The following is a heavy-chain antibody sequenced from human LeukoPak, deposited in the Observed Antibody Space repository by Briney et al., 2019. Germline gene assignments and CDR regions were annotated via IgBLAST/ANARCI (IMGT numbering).Heavy chain of an antibody. V-gene: IGHV4-4*07. D-gene: IGHD6-19*01. CDR3: ARVIAVAGELDY. CDR2: IYTSGST. CDR1: GGSISSYY. Sequence: PSETLSLTCTVSGGSISSYYWSWIRQPAGKGLERIGRIYTSGSTNYNPSLKSRVTISVDKSKNQFSLKLSSVTAADTAVYYCARVIAVAGELDYWGQGTLVTVSS. J-gene: IGHJ4*02.